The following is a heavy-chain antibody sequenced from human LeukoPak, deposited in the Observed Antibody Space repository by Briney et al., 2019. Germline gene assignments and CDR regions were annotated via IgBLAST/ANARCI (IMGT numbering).Heavy chain of an antibody. CDR1: GGSISSYY. Sequence: SETLSLTCTVSGGSISSYYWNWIRQPPGKGPEWIGYIYDRGSTKYNPSLKSRVTISVDTSKNQFSLRLSSVTAADTAVYYCARHSGRDSSCPWGQGTLVTVSS. D-gene: IGHD6-6*01. J-gene: IGHJ4*02. V-gene: IGHV4-59*08. CDR2: IYDRGST. CDR3: ARHSGRDSSCP.